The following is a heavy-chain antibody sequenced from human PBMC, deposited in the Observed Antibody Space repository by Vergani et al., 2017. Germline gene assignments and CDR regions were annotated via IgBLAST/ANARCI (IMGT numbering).Heavy chain of an antibody. CDR2: IHPADSDT. CDR3: ARLYGRDSSRSKYCDY. D-gene: IGHD3-22*01. Sequence: EVQLVQSGAEVKKPGASLKISCQISGYSFTNYWIGWVRQMPGKGLEWMGIIHPADSDTRYSPSFKGEVTISVDKSISTAYLQRSSLRASDSAMYYCARLYGRDSSRSKYCDYWVQGTLVTVS. CDR1: GYSFTNYW. V-gene: IGHV5-51*01. J-gene: IGHJ4*02.